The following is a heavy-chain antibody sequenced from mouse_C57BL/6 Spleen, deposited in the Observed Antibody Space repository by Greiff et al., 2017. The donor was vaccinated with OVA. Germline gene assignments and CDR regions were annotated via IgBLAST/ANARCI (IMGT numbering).Heavy chain of an antibody. J-gene: IGHJ2*01. CDR2: ISSGGDYI. CDR3: TREEGSFFDY. V-gene: IGHV5-9-1*02. CDR1: GFTFSSYA. Sequence: VMLVESGEGLVKPGGSLKLSCAASGFTFSSYAMSWVRQTPEKRLAWVAYISSGGDYIYYADTVKGRSTISRDNARNTLYLQMSSLKSEYTAMYYCTREEGSFFDYWGQGTTLTVSS.